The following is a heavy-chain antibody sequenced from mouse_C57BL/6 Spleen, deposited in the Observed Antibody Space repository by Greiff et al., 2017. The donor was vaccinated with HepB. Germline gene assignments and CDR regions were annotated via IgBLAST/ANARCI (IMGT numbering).Heavy chain of an antibody. Sequence: EVQLVESGGGLVQPGGSLKLSCAASGFTFSDYGMAWVRQAPRKGPEWVAFISNLAYSIYYADTVTSRFTISRENAKNTLYLEMSSLRSEDTAMYYCARHYGSLYYFDYWGQGTTLTVSS. V-gene: IGHV5-15*01. CDR2: ISNLAYSI. D-gene: IGHD1-1*01. CDR1: GFTFSDYG. J-gene: IGHJ2*01. CDR3: ARHYGSLYYFDY.